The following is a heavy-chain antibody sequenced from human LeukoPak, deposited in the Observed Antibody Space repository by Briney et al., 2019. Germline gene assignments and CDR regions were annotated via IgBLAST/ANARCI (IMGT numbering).Heavy chain of an antibody. D-gene: IGHD1-20*01. CDR2: ISYDGSSK. CDR1: GFTFSSYG. V-gene: IGHV3-30*18. Sequence: GGSLRLSCAASGFTFSSYGMSWVRQAPGKGLDWVAVISYDGSSKYYTDSVKGRFTISRDNSKNTLYLEMNSLRPEDTAVYFCAKDPHYNWNYSDYWGQGTLVTVSS. CDR3: AKDPHYNWNYSDY. J-gene: IGHJ4*02.